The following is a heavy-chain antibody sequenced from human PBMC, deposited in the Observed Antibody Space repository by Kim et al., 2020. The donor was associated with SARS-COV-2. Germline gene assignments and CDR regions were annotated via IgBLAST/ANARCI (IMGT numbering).Heavy chain of an antibody. CDR3: AKEAGYSSLYYYYYMDV. V-gene: IGHV3-9*01. J-gene: IGHJ6*03. CDR1: GFTFGDYA. Sequence: GGSLRLSCAASGFTFGDYAMHWVRQAPGKGLEWVSGISWNSGSIGYADSVKGRFTISRDNTKNSLYLQMNSLRAEDTALYYCAKEAGYSSLYYYYYMDVWGNGTTVTVSS. D-gene: IGHD6-19*01. CDR2: ISWNSGSI.